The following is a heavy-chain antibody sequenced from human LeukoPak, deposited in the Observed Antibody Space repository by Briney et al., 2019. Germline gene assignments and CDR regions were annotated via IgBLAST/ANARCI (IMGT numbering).Heavy chain of an antibody. CDR2: IYHSGST. V-gene: IGHV4-38-2*02. CDR3: ARPGTYSSSWYFDY. Sequence: SETLSLTCTVSGYSISSGYYWGWMRQPPGKGLEWIGSIYHSGSTYYNPSLKSRVTISVDTSKNQFSLKLSSVTAADTAVYYCARPGTYSSSWYFDYWGQGTLVTVSS. CDR1: GYSISSGYY. J-gene: IGHJ4*02. D-gene: IGHD6-13*01.